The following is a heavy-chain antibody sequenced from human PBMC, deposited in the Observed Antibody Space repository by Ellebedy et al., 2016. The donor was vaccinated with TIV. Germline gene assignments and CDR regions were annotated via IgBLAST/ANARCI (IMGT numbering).Heavy chain of an antibody. CDR1: GYTLTELS. CDR3: ARDSDCSSTSCFGWFNYYYGMDV. J-gene: IGHJ6*02. V-gene: IGHV1-18*01. D-gene: IGHD2-2*01. Sequence: ASVKVSCKVSGYTLTELSMHWVRQAPGQGLEWMGWISAYNGNTNYAQKLQGRVTMTTDTSTSTAYMELRSLRSDDTAVYYCARDSDCSSTSCFGWFNYYYGMDVWGQGTTVTVSS. CDR2: ISAYNGNT.